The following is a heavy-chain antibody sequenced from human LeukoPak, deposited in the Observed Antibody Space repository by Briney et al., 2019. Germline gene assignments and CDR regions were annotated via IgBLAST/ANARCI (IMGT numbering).Heavy chain of an antibody. CDR1: GGSFSGYY. CDR3: ARTHYYGSGSYYNLRYYYGMDV. Sequence: SETLSLTCAVYGGSFSGYYWSWICQPPGKGLEWIGEINHSGSTNYNPSLKSRVTISVDTSKNQFSLKLSSVTAADTAVYYCARTHYYGSGSYYNLRYYYGMDVWGKGTTVTVSS. V-gene: IGHV4-34*01. CDR2: INHSGST. D-gene: IGHD3-10*01. J-gene: IGHJ6*04.